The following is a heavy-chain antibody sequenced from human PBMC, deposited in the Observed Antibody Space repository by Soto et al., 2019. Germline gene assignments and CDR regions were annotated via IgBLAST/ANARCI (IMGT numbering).Heavy chain of an antibody. J-gene: IGHJ4*02. CDR3: ARLWGIAPRDD. CDR1: GGTFKTYS. V-gene: IGHV1-69*12. Sequence: QVQLVQSGSEVKKPGSSVKVSCRASGGTFKTYSINWVRQAPGQGLEWMGGIIPMLRKPNYAQKFKGRVTITADESTSTVYMELSSLTSEDTAVFFCARLWGIAPRDDWGQGTLVTVSS. D-gene: IGHD6-13*01. CDR2: IIPMLRKP.